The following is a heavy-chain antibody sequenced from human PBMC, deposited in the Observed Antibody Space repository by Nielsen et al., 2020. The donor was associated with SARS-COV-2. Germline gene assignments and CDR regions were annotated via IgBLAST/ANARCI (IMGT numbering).Heavy chain of an antibody. D-gene: IGHD3-3*01. Sequence: GESLKISCAASGFTFDDYTLHWVRQVPGKGLEWVSFIVWDGANKYYADSVRGRFTISRDNTKNSLYLQMNSLRPEDTVLYYCARDGARADFYGMDIWGQGTTVTVAS. CDR1: GFTFDDYT. CDR2: IVWDGANK. V-gene: IGHV3-43*01. CDR3: ARDGARADFYGMDI. J-gene: IGHJ6*02.